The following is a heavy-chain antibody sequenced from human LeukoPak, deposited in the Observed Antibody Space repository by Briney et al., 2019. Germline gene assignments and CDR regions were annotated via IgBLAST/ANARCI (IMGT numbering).Heavy chain of an antibody. J-gene: IGHJ4*02. V-gene: IGHV1-18*01. CDR3: VRGGFGDLLSFFDY. CDR1: GYTFTNYG. D-gene: IGHD3-10*01. CDR2: ISTYNGNT. Sequence: GASVKVSFKASGYTFTNYGVNWVRQAPGQGLEWMGWISTYNGNTNYAQKLQGRVTMTTDTSTSTAYMELRSLRSDDTAVYYCVRGGFGDLLSFFDYWGQGSLVTVSS.